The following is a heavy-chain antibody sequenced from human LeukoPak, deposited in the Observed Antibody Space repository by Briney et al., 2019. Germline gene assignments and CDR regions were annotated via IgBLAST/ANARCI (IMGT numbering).Heavy chain of an antibody. D-gene: IGHD1-26*01. CDR2: MNPNSGHT. J-gene: IGHJ4*02. CDR1: GYTFTSYG. Sequence: ASVKVSCKASGYTFTSYGIIWVRQASGQGLEWMGWMNPNSGHTGYAQTFQGRVTMTRSTSISTAYMEPTSLTSEDSAVYYCARSIVGVRKRNDYWGQGTLVTVSS. V-gene: IGHV1-8*01. CDR3: ARSIVGVRKRNDY.